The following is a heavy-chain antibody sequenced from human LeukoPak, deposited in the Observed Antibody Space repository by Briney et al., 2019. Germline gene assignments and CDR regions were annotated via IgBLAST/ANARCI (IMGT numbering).Heavy chain of an antibody. Sequence: ASVKVSCKASGYTFTGYYMHWVRQAPGQGLEWLGMINPSGGSTVYAQMPQGRLTMTTDMSSRTVYMELNSLTSEDTAVYYCARGRTTQSYASSGFYPRDYWGQGTLVTVSS. CDR1: GYTFTGYY. V-gene: IGHV1-46*01. J-gene: IGHJ4*02. CDR2: INPSGGST. CDR3: ARGRTTQSYASSGFYPRDY. D-gene: IGHD3-22*01.